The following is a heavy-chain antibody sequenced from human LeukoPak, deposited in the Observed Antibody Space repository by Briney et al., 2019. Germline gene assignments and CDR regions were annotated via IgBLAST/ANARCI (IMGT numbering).Heavy chain of an antibody. CDR2: IYHSGTT. J-gene: IGHJ3*02. CDR1: GYSINSGYY. Sequence: SETLSLTCAVSGYSINSGYYWGWIRPPPGKGREWIGSIYHSGTTYYNPSLKSRVTISVDTSKNQFSLKLSSVTAADTAVYYCARLKSFSGYFGVFDIWGQGTMVTVSS. CDR3: ARLKSFSGYFGVFDI. V-gene: IGHV4-38-2*01. D-gene: IGHD4-17*01.